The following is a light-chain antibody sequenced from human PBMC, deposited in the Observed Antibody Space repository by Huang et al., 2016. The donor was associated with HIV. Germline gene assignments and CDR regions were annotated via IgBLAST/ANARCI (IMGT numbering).Light chain of an antibody. V-gene: IGKV3-20*01. CDR1: QSVRSSA. J-gene: IGKJ4*01. CDR2: GSS. CDR3: QQYGSSPLT. Sequence: EIVLTQSPGTLSLSPGERATLSCRASQSVRSSALAWFQQKPGQSPRLLSLGSSNRATAIPDRFSGSGSATDFTLTISRLEPEDFAVYYCQQYGSSPLTFGGGTKVEIK.